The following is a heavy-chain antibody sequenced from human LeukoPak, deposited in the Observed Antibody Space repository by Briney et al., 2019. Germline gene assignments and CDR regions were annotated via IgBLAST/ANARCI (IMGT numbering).Heavy chain of an antibody. V-gene: IGHV4-34*01. J-gene: IGHJ4*02. Sequence: KPSETLSLTCAVYGGSFSGYYRSWIRQPPGKGLEWIGEINHSGSTNYNPSLKSRVTISVDTSKNQFSLKLSSVTAADTVVYYCAKNSGHSDLGYWGQGTLVTVSS. D-gene: IGHD4-23*01. CDR1: GGSFSGYY. CDR2: INHSGST. CDR3: AKNSGHSDLGY.